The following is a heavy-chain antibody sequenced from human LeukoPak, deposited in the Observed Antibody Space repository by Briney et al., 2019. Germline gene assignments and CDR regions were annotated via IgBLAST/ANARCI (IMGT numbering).Heavy chain of an antibody. V-gene: IGHV4-34*01. D-gene: IGHD4-11*01. CDR1: GGSFSGYY. CDR3: ASRYDYSNYIDY. Sequence: SETLSLTCAVYGGSFSGYYWSWIRQPPGKGLERIGEINHSGSTNYNPSLKSRVTISVDTSKNQFSLKLSSVTAADTAVYYCASRYDYSNYIDYWGQGTLVTVSS. CDR2: INHSGST. J-gene: IGHJ4*02.